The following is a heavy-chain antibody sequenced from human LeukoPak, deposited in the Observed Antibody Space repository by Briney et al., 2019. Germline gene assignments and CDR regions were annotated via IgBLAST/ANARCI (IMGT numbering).Heavy chain of an antibody. Sequence: GGSLRLSCAASGFTFSSYAMHWVRQAPGKGLEWVAVISYDGSNKYYADSVKGRFTISRENSKNTLYLQMNSLRAEDTAVYYCARLARPSDYWGQGTLVTVSS. CDR3: ARLARPSDY. J-gene: IGHJ4*02. V-gene: IGHV3-30*01. CDR2: ISYDGSNK. CDR1: GFTFSSYA.